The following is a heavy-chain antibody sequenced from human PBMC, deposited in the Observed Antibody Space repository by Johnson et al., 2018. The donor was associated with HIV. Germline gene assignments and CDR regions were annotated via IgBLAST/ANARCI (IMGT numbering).Heavy chain of an antibody. CDR2: ISKEGTDK. CDR1: GFTLRSDV. D-gene: IGHD6-6*01. J-gene: IGHJ3*01. CDR3: ARDRAILAGRPAGAFDV. V-gene: IGHV3-30*04. Sequence: QVQLVESGGGVVQPGRSLRLSCAASGFTLRSDVLHWVRQAPGKGLEWMAVISKEGTDKYYADSVKGRFTISRDDSKNTLYLQRHSLRSEDTAVYYCARDRAILAGRPAGAFDVGGPGTMVTVSS.